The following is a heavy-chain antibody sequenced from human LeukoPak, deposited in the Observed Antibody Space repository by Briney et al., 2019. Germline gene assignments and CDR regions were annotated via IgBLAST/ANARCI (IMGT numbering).Heavy chain of an antibody. Sequence: GGSLRLSCAASKFTFSSYSMNWVRQAPGKGLEWVSSITSSSTYIYYADSVKGRFTISRDNAKNSLYLQMNSLRAEDTAVYYCARGAVVRGVIPYYFDYWGQGTLVTVSS. CDR1: KFTFSSYS. V-gene: IGHV3-21*01. CDR3: ARGAVVRGVIPYYFDY. J-gene: IGHJ4*02. CDR2: ITSSSTYI. D-gene: IGHD3-10*01.